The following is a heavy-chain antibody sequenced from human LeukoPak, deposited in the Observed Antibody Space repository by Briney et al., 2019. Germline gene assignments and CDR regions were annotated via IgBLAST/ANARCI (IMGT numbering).Heavy chain of an antibody. V-gene: IGHV4-61*01. CDR3: ARDRVRGSSNPYFDY. D-gene: IGHD1-26*01. Sequence: SETLSLTCTVSGGSVSSGSYYWSWIRQPPGKGLEWIGYIYYSGGTNYNPSLKSRVTISIDTSKNQFSLKLSSVTAADTAVYYCARDRVRGSSNPYFDYWGQGTLVTVSS. CDR2: IYYSGGT. CDR1: GGSVSSGSYY. J-gene: IGHJ4*02.